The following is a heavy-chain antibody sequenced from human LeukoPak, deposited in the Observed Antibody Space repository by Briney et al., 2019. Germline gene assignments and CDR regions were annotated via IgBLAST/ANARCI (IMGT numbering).Heavy chain of an antibody. CDR1: GFTFSSYS. D-gene: IGHD4-17*01. J-gene: IGHJ4*02. V-gene: IGHV3-21*01. CDR3: ARDLGALGFDY. Sequence: GGSLRLSCAASGFTFSSYSMNWVRQAPGEGLEWVSSISSSSSYIYYADSVKGRFTISRDNAKNSLYLQMNSLRAEDTAVYYCARDLGALGFDYWGQGTLVTVSS. CDR2: ISSSSSYI.